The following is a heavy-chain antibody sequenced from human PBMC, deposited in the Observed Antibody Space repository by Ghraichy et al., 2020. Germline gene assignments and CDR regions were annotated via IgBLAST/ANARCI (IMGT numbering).Heavy chain of an antibody. Sequence: GGSLRLSCAASGFTFSSYAMSWVRQAPGKGLEWVSAISGSGGSTYYADSVKGRFTISRDNSKNTLYLQMNSLRAEDTAVYYCAKAFWSGVLLGGWFDPWGQGTLVTVSS. CDR2: ISGSGGST. J-gene: IGHJ5*02. D-gene: IGHD3-3*01. V-gene: IGHV3-23*01. CDR1: GFTFSSYA. CDR3: AKAFWSGVLLGGWFDP.